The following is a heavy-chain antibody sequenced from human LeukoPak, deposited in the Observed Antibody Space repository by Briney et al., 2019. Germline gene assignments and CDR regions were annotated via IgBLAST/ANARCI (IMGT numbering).Heavy chain of an antibody. Sequence: GGSLRLSCAASGFTFSSYSMNWVRQAPGKGLEWVSYISSSSSTIYYADSVKGRFTISRDNAKNSLYLQMNSLRAEDTAVYYCARGGVRGVIIKPFDYWGQGTLVTVSS. CDR1: GFTFSSYS. J-gene: IGHJ4*02. CDR2: ISSSSSTI. D-gene: IGHD3-10*01. V-gene: IGHV3-48*01. CDR3: ARGGVRGVIIKPFDY.